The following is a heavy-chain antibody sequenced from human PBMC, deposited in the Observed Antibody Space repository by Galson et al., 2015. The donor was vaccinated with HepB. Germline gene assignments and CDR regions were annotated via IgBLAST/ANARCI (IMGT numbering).Heavy chain of an antibody. J-gene: IGHJ4*02. V-gene: IGHV5-51*01. D-gene: IGHD5-24*01. CDR3: ARRLADGYTLYHFDH. CDR2: IYPADSDA. Sequence: QSGAEVKKPGESLKISCKTSGYSFSNYWIGWVRQMPGKGLEWMGIIYPADSDARYSRSFQGQVTISVDKSISTAYLQWSSLKTSDTAIYYCARRLADGYTLYHFDHWGQGTLVTVSS. CDR1: GYSFSNYW.